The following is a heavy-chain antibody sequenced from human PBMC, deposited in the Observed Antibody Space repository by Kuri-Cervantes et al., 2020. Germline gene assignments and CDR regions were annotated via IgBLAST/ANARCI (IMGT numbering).Heavy chain of an antibody. CDR3: ARDVRDVYKNHYWYFDL. D-gene: IGHD5-24*01. Sequence: ASVKVSCKASGYTFTGYYMHWVRQAPGQGLEWMGWINPNSGGTNYAQKFQGRVTMTRDTSISTAYMELSRLRSDDTAVYYCARDVRDVYKNHYWYFDLWGRGTLVTVSS. J-gene: IGHJ2*01. V-gene: IGHV1-2*02. CDR2: INPNSGGT. CDR1: GYTFTGYY.